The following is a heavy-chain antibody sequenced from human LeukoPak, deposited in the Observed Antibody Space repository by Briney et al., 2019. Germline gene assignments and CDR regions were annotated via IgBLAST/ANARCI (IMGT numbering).Heavy chain of an antibody. CDR3: VKLSSGWFGDF. Sequence: PGGSLRLSCAVSGCTFSTYAMTWVRQAPGKGLKWVSAISENGDTYYVDSVKGRFTISRDFSKNTLYLQMNSLRAEDTAVYYCVKLSSGWFGDFWGQGTLVTVSA. CDR2: ISENGDT. J-gene: IGHJ4*02. CDR1: GCTFSTYA. V-gene: IGHV3-23*01. D-gene: IGHD6-19*01.